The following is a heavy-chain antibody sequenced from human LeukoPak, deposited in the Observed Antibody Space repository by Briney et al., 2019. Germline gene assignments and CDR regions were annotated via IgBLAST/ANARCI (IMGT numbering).Heavy chain of an antibody. CDR3: AREGDSRWGELSP. Sequence: HPGGSLRLSLAASGFTFSTYAIHWVRQAPGKGLEWLAVIWYDGSEQYSADSVKGRFIISRDNSKSTSDLQMNSLRAEDTAVYYCAREGDSRWGELSPWGQGTLVTVSA. V-gene: IGHV3-33*01. CDR1: GFTFSTYA. D-gene: IGHD3-16*02. CDR2: IWYDGSEQ. J-gene: IGHJ1*01.